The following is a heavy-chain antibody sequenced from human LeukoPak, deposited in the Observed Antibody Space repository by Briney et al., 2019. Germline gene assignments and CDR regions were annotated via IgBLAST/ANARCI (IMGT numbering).Heavy chain of an antibody. J-gene: IGHJ4*02. CDR2: ISYDGSNK. CDR1: GFTFSSYG. V-gene: IGHV3-30*18. D-gene: IGHD5-18*01. CDR3: AKDRTGIQLWLGCFDY. Sequence: PGGSLRLSCAASGFTFSSYGMHWVRQAPGKGLEWVAVISYDGSNKYYADSVKGRFTISRDNSKNTLYLQMNSLRAEDAAVYYCAKDRTGIQLWLGCFDYWGQGTLVTVSS.